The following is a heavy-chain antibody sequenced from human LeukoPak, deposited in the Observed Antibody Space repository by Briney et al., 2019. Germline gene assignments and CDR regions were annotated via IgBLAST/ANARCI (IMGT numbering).Heavy chain of an antibody. CDR3: TRGDYYDSSGYYLLFDY. CDR2: IRSKAYGGTT. V-gene: IGHV3-49*04. D-gene: IGHD3-22*01. CDR1: GFTFGDYA. Sequence: PGRSLRLSCTASGFTFGDYAMSWVRQAPGKGLEWVGFIRSKAYGGTTQYAASVKGRFTISRDDSESVAYLQMNSLETEDTAVYYRTRGDYYDSSGYYLLFDYWGQGTLVTVSS. J-gene: IGHJ4*02.